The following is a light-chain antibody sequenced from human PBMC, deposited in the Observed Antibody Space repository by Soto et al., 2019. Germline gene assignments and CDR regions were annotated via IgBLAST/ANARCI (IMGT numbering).Light chain of an antibody. CDR2: DDN. CDR1: SSNIGGNS. J-gene: IGLJ1*01. Sequence: QSVLTQPPSVSAAPGQKVTISCSGSSSNIGGNSVSWYHQLPGTAPKLLIYDDNKRPSGIPDRFSGSKSGTSATLGITGCQTGDEADYYCGSWDSSLSAYVFGTGTKVTVL. CDR3: GSWDSSLSAYV. V-gene: IGLV1-51*01.